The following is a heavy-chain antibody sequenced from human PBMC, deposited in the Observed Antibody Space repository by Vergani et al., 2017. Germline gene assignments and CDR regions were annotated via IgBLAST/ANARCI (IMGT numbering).Heavy chain of an antibody. Sequence: QVQLVQSGAEVKKPGSSVKVSCKASGGTFSSYAISWVRQAPGKGLEWMGRIIPILGIANYAQKFQGRVTITADKSTSTAYMELSSLRSEDTAVYYCARVRCPGRLDTPFCYFDYWGQGTLVTVSS. J-gene: IGHJ4*02. CDR1: GGTFSSYA. D-gene: IGHD5-12*01. CDR2: IIPILGIA. V-gene: IGHV1-69*04. CDR3: ARVRCPGRLDTPFCYFDY.